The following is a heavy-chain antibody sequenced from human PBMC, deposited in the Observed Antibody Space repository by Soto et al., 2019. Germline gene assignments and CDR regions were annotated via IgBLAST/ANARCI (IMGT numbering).Heavy chain of an antibody. J-gene: IGHJ1*01. CDR1: GASITSGYY. CDR3: AGVHDRDSQH. V-gene: IGHV4-38-2*01. D-gene: IGHD3-3*01. Sequence: PSETLSLTCAVSGASITSGYYWSWFVQPPGKGRDWSGSIYRSGTTSYSPSLKSRVTISVDTSKNQVSLKLSSVTAADTAVDYCAGVHDRDSQH. CDR2: IYRSGTT.